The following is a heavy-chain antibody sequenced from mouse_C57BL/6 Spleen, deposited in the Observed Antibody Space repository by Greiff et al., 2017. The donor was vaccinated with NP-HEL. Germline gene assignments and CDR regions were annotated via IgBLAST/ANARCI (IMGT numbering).Heavy chain of an antibody. CDR1: GFTFSDYG. Sequence: EVKLMESGGGLVKPGGSLKLSCAASGFTFSDYGMHWVRQAPEKGLEWVAYISSGSSTIYYADTVKGRFTISRDNAKNTLCLQMTSLRSEDTAMYYCARDGPFDYWGQGTTLTVSS. CDR3: ARDGPFDY. J-gene: IGHJ2*01. D-gene: IGHD3-1*01. V-gene: IGHV5-17*01. CDR2: ISSGSSTI.